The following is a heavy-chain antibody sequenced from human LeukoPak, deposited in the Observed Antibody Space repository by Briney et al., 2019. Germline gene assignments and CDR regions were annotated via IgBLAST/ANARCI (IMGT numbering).Heavy chain of an antibody. CDR1: AGSINNYY. V-gene: IGHV4-59*01. J-gene: IGHJ4*02. D-gene: IGHD6-19*01. CDR3: GAESERWLVRS. CDR2: ISYSGST. Sequence: SESLSLTCTVSAGSINNYYWSWIRQPPGKGLKWIGYISYSGSTNYNPSLKSRVTISVDTSKNQFSLKLSSVTAADTAVYYCGAESERWLVRSWGQGTLVTVSS.